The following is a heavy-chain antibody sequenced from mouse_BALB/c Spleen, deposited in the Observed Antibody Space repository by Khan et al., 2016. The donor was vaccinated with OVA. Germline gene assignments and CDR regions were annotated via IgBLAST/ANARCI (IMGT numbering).Heavy chain of an antibody. D-gene: IGHD1-1*02. CDR2: IYPGDGDT. V-gene: IGHV1-87*01. J-gene: IGHJ4*01. CDR1: GYTFTSYW. Sequence: QVQLQQSGAELARPGASVKLSCKASGYTFTSYWMQWVKQRPGQGLEWIGAIYPGDGDTRYTQKFKGKATLTADKSSSTAYMQLSSLASEDSAVYYGARSGGKGAMDYWGQGTSVTVSS. CDR3: ARSGGKGAMDY.